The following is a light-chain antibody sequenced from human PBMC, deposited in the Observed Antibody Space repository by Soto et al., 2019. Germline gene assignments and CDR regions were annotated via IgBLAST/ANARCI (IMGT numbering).Light chain of an antibody. CDR3: LSYATSTTLYV. Sequence: QSVLTQPASVSGSPGQSITISCTATSSDVGSFNYVSWYQHHPGKAPKLMIYEVTSRPSGVSNRFSGSKSGNTASLTISGLQAEDEADYYCLSYATSTTLYVFGSGTKVTVL. CDR2: EVT. CDR1: SSDVGSFNY. J-gene: IGLJ1*01. V-gene: IGLV2-14*01.